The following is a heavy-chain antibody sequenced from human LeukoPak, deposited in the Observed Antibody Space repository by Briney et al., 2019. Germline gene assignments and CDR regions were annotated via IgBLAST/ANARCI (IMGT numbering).Heavy chain of an antibody. CDR1: GITFGNNW. CDR2: INSDGGGA. Sequence: GGSLRLSCAASGITFGNNWMHWVRQGPGKGLVWISRINSDGGGAIYADSVMGRFTVSRDNAKNTLYLQMNSLRAEDMAVYYCARDVPHNWFDTWGQGTLVTVSS. CDR3: ARDVPHNWFDT. V-gene: IGHV3-74*01. J-gene: IGHJ5*02.